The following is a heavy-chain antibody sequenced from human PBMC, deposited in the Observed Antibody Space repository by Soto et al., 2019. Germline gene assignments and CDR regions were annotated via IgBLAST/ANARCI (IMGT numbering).Heavy chain of an antibody. CDR2: TDYSGNT. CDR3: ARAVGDPLYYLDY. V-gene: IGHV4-59*08. CDR1: SDSISSYN. J-gene: IGHJ4*02. D-gene: IGHD6-19*01. Sequence: QEQLQQSGPGLVRPSETLSLTCTDSSDSISSYNWCWIRQAQGKGLECIGYTDYSGNTNNNHSLRRRVTIAGDTSKNQFSLRLSSLTAADTAVYYCARAVGDPLYYLDYWGQGTLVTVSS.